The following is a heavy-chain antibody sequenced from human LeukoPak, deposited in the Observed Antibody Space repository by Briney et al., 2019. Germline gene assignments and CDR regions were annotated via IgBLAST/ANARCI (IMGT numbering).Heavy chain of an antibody. Sequence: PSETLSLTCAVYGVSISGYYWSWIPQPPGKGLEWIGEINHSGSTNYNPSLKSRVTISVDTSKNQFSLKLSSVTAADTAVYYCARITGTTFMDYWGQGTLVTVSS. CDR2: INHSGST. CDR3: ARITGTTFMDY. D-gene: IGHD1-7*01. CDR1: GVSISGYY. J-gene: IGHJ4*02. V-gene: IGHV4-34*01.